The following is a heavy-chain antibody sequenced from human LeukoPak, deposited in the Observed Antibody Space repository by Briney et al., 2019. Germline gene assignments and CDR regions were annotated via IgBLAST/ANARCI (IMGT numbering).Heavy chain of an antibody. CDR1: GYSFTTHW. V-gene: IGHV5-51*01. D-gene: IGHD2-21*02. J-gene: IGHJ5*02. Sequence: GESLKISCKASGYSFTTHWVGWVRQMPGKGLECMGIIYPGDSDTRYGPSFQGQVTISADKSISTAYLHWSSLKASDTAIYYCARLPYCGGDCYPNWFDPWGQGTLVTVSS. CDR3: ARLPYCGGDCYPNWFDP. CDR2: IYPGDSDT.